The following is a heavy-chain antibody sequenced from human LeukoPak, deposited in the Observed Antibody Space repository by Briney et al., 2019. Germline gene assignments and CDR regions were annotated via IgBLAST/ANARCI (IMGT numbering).Heavy chain of an antibody. CDR2: IYYSGST. Sequence: SETLSLTCTVSGYSIRNGYNWGWIRQPPGKGLEWIGSIYYSGSTYYNPSLKSQVTISIATSKNQFSLRLSSLTAADTAVYYCARDERTYSSSWSPFDYWGQGTLVTVSS. D-gene: IGHD6-13*01. CDR1: GYSIRNGYN. CDR3: ARDERTYSSSWSPFDY. J-gene: IGHJ4*02. V-gene: IGHV4-38-2*02.